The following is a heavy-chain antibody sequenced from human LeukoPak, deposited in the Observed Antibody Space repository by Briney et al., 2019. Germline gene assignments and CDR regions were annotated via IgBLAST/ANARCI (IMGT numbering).Heavy chain of an antibody. CDR1: GFTFDDYG. CDR3: ARDITVTTYYMDV. J-gene: IGHJ6*03. CDR2: INWNGGST. V-gene: IGHV3-20*04. Sequence: PGGPLRLSCAASGFTFDDYGVSWVRQTPGKGLEWVSAINWNGGSTGYADSVKGRFTISRYNAKNSLYLNMNSLRAEDTALYYCARDITVTTYYMDVWGKGTTVTVSS. D-gene: IGHD4-17*01.